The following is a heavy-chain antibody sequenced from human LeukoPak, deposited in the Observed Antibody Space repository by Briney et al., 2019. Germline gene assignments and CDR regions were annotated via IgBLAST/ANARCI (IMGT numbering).Heavy chain of an antibody. CDR3: ARDGYCSGGSCYATPGSFDC. CDR2: IYHSGST. CDR1: GGSFSGYY. J-gene: IGHJ4*02. V-gene: IGHV4-59*01. D-gene: IGHD2-15*01. Sequence: PSETLSLTCAVYGGSFSGYYWSWIRQPPGKGLEWIGYIYHSGSTNYNPSLKSRVTTSVDTSKNQFSLKLRSVTAADTAVYYCARDGYCSGGSCYATPGSFDCWGQGTLVTVSS.